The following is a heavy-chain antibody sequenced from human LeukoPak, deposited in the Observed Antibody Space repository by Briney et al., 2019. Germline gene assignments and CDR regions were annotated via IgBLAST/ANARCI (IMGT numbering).Heavy chain of an antibody. CDR1: GFTVSSNY. J-gene: IGHJ4*02. Sequence: GGSLRLSCAASGFTVSSNYMSWVRQAPGKGLEWVSGISASGGVTYSAESVGGRFTISRDNSKNTLYLQMNSLGVDDTAAYYCATISGSFEYLDYWGQGTLVTVSS. CDR3: ATISGSFEYLDY. D-gene: IGHD1-26*01. V-gene: IGHV3-23*01. CDR2: ISASGGVT.